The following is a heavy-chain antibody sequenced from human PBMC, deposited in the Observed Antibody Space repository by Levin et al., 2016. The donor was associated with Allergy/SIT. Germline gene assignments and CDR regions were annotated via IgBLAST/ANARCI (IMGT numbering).Heavy chain of an antibody. D-gene: IGHD3-16*01. CDR3: SRHQGLVGPTGGPGFAP. CDR2: IYYSGST. V-gene: IGHV4-39*01. J-gene: IGHJ5*02. Sequence: SETLSLTCTVSGGSISTSSYWWGWIRQPPGKGLEWIGSIYYSGSTYYSPSLQSRVTISVDSSKNQFSLNLSSVTAADTAVYYCSRHQGLVGPTGGPGFAPWGQGTLVTVSS. CDR1: GGSISTSSYW.